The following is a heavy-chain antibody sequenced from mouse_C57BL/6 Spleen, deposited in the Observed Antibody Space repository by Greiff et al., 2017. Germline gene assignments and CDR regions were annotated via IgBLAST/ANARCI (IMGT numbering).Heavy chain of an antibody. V-gene: IGHV1-76*01. CDR3: AAVQSDYYAMDY. J-gene: IGHJ4*01. CDR1: GYTFTDSY. Sequence: QVQLQQSGAELVRPGASVKLSCKASGYTFTDSYINWVKQRPGQGLAWIARIYPGSGDTYYNGKFKGKATLTAEKSSSTAYMQLSSLTSEDSAVYGSAAVQSDYYAMDYWGQGTSVTVSS. CDR2: IYPGSGDT. D-gene: IGHD6-1*01.